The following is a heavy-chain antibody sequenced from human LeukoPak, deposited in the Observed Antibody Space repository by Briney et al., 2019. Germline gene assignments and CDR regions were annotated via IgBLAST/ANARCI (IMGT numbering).Heavy chain of an antibody. CDR2: INHSGST. V-gene: IGHV4-30-2*01. J-gene: IGHJ6*02. Sequence: SQTLSLTCTVSGGSISSGGYYWSWIRQPPGKGLEWIGEINHSGSTNYNPSLKSRVTISVDTSKNRFSLKLSSVTAADTAVYYCARGASMDVWGQGTTVTVSS. CDR3: ARGASMDV. CDR1: GGSISSGGYY. D-gene: IGHD1-26*01.